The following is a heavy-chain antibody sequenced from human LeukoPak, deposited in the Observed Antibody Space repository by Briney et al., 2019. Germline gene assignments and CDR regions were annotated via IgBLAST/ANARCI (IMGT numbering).Heavy chain of an antibody. D-gene: IGHD6-6*01. Sequence: GGSLRLSCAASGFSVTNIYISWVRQAPGKGLEWVSVIYSGGSTYYADSVKGRFTISRDNSKNTLYLQMNSLRAEDTAVYYCARDKGTSYLSSFDYWGQGTLVTVSS. CDR3: ARDKGTSYLSSFDY. J-gene: IGHJ4*02. V-gene: IGHV3-53*01. CDR1: GFSVTNIY. CDR2: IYSGGST.